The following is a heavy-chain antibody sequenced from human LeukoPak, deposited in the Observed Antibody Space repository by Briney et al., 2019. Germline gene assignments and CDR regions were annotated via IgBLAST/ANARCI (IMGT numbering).Heavy chain of an antibody. D-gene: IGHD3-10*01. J-gene: IGHJ4*02. CDR2: IKEDGSVK. V-gene: IGHV3-7*01. CDR3: MRDFGGD. Sequence: GGSLRLSCEASGFTFNDFWMSWVRQAPGKGLEWVANIKEDGSVKNYVDSVEGRFTISRDNTKNSLYLQMNSLRAEDTAVYSCMRDFGGDWGQGTLVTVSS. CDR1: GFTFNDFW.